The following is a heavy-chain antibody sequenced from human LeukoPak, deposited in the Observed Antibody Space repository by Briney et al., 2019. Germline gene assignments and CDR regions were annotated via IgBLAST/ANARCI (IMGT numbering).Heavy chain of an antibody. CDR1: GGFVTSQEYY. V-gene: IGHV4-39*01. CDR3: AAYDVSTGRPLDP. D-gene: IGHD3/OR15-3a*01. CDR2: AFYGGST. Sequence: SDTLSLTCSVSGGFVTSQEYYWAWIRQPPGRGLEWIGAAFYGGSTYYNPSLKSQATISVDTSQNQFSLKLTSVTAADTAAFYCAAYDVSTGRPLDPWGQGTLVTVSS. J-gene: IGHJ5*02.